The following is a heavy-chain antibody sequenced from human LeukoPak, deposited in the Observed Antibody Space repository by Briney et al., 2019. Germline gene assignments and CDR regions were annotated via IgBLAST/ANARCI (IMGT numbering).Heavy chain of an antibody. D-gene: IGHD6-6*01. V-gene: IGHV4-59*01. CDR3: ARYGSSSLRAGYYYYMDV. CDR2: IYYSGFT. J-gene: IGHJ6*03. Sequence: PSETLSLTCTVSGGSISSFYWSWIRQPPGKGMEDIGHIYYSGFTNYNPSLKSRVTMSVDTFKNQFSLKLSSVTAADTAVYYCARYGSSSLRAGYYYYMDVWGKGTTVTVSS. CDR1: GGSISSFY.